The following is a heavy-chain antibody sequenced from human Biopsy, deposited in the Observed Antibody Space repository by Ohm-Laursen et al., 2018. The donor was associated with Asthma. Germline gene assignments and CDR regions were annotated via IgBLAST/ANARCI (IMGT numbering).Heavy chain of an antibody. D-gene: IGHD3-16*01. J-gene: IGHJ4*02. CDR3: ARDQGDSKFDY. CDR2: ISHRGST. V-gene: IGHV4-34*01. Sequence: SETLSLTCAIYGGPFSGYYWAWFRQPPGKGLEWIGEISHRGSTNYNPSLKSRVTISVDTSKNQLSLNLTSVIAAGTAVYYCARDQGDSKFDYWGQGILVTVSS. CDR1: GGPFSGYY.